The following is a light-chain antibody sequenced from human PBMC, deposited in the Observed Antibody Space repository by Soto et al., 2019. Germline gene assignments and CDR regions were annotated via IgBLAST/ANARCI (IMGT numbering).Light chain of an antibody. J-gene: IGLJ1*01. CDR2: EVS. V-gene: IGLV2-14*01. CDR1: SSDIGGYNY. CDR3: TSYTSSTTNYV. Sequence: QSALTQPASVSGSPGQSIPFSCTGTSSDIGGYNYVSWYQQHPGKAPKLMIYEVSNRPSGVSDRFSGSKSGNTASLTISGLQAEDEADYYCTSYTSSTTNYVFGTGTKLTVL.